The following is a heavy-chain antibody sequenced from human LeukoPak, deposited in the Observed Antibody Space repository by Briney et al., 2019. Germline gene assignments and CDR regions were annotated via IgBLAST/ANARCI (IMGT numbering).Heavy chain of an antibody. CDR1: GFTFSSYG. CDR2: IWYDGSNK. CDR3: ARAPTDDYGDYSFDY. V-gene: IGHV3-33*01. J-gene: IGHJ4*02. D-gene: IGHD4-17*01. Sequence: GRSLRLSCAASGFTFSSYGMHWVRQAPGKGLEWVAVIWYDGSNKYYADSVKGRFTISRDNSKNTLYLQMNSLRAEDTAVYYCARAPTDDYGDYSFDYWGQGTLVTVSS.